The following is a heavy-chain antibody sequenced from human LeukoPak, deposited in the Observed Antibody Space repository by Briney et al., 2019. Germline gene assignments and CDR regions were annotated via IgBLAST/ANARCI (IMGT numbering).Heavy chain of an antibody. D-gene: IGHD6-6*01. CDR1: GFTFSSYW. J-gene: IGHJ3*02. Sequence: GSLRLSFAASGFTFSSYWMSWVRQAPGKGLEWVANIKQDGSEKYYVDSVKGRFTISRDNAKNSLCLQMHSLRAEDTAVYYCARDPRSSSHDAFDIWGQGTMVTVSS. CDR3: ARDPRSSSHDAFDI. V-gene: IGHV3-7*01. CDR2: IKQDGSEK.